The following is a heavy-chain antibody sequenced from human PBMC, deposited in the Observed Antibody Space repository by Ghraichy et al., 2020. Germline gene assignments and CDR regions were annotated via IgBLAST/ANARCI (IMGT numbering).Heavy chain of an antibody. CDR1: GFTFSSYG. CDR3: ARTGYCSGGSCYSPYYYYGMDV. CDR2: IWYDGSNK. Sequence: GGSLRLSCAASGFTFSSYGMHWVRQAPGKGLEWVAVIWYDGSNKYYADSVKGRFTISRDNSKNTLYLQMNSLRAEDTAVYYCARTGYCSGGSCYSPYYYYGMDVWGQGTTVTVSS. V-gene: IGHV3-33*01. J-gene: IGHJ6*02. D-gene: IGHD2-15*01.